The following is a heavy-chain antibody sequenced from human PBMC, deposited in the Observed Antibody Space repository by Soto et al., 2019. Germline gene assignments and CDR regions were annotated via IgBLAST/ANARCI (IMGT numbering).Heavy chain of an antibody. CDR2: INAGNGNT. J-gene: IGHJ6*02. CDR3: ASAYCGGDCSNYYYGMDV. Sequence: ASVKVSCKASGYTFTSYAMHWVRQAPGQRLEWMGWINAGNGNTKYSQKFQGRVTITRDTSTSTAYMELSSLRSEDTAVYYCASAYCGGDCSNYYYGMDVWGQGTTVTVSS. D-gene: IGHD2-21*02. V-gene: IGHV1-3*01. CDR1: GYTFTSYA.